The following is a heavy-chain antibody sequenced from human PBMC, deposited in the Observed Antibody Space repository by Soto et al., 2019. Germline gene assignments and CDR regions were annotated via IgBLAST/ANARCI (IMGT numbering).Heavy chain of an antibody. CDR2: IIPILGIA. V-gene: IGHV1-69*02. Sequence: QVQLVQSGAEVKKPGSSVKVSCKASGGTFSSYTISWVRQAPGQGREWMGRIIPILGIANYAQKFQGRVTIPADKSTSTAYMERSSLRSEDTAVYYCASELRVWLHGPPYFAYWGQGTMVTVSS. CDR3: ASELRVWLHGPPYFAY. CDR1: GGTFSSYT. J-gene: IGHJ4*02. D-gene: IGHD2-21*01.